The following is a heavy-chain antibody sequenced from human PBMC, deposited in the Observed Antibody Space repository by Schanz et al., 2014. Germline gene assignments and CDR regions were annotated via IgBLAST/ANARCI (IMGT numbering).Heavy chain of an antibody. Sequence: QVQLVQSGAEVKKPGASVKVSCKASGYTLTGFGVSWVRQAPGQGREWMGIINPTGGSTSYAQRFQGRVTVTRDTSTSTVYMELSSLRSEDTAVYYCARAAYGGYTSTPLRYWGQGTLVTVSS. CDR3: ARAAYGGYTSTPLRY. CDR1: GYTLTGFG. CDR2: INPTGGST. D-gene: IGHD5-12*01. J-gene: IGHJ4*02. V-gene: IGHV1-46*01.